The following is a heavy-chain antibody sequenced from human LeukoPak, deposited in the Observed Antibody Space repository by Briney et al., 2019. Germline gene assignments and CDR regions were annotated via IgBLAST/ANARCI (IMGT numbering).Heavy chain of an antibody. V-gene: IGHV4-38-2*01. J-gene: IGHJ4*02. Sequence: KPSETLSLTCAVSGYSISSGYYWGWIRQPPGKGLEWIGSIYHSGSTYYNPSLKSRVTISVDTSKNQFSLKLSSVTAADTAVYYCARGGQEGYNYPYFDSWDQGTLVTVSS. CDR1: GYSISSGYY. D-gene: IGHD5-24*01. CDR2: IYHSGST. CDR3: ARGGQEGYNYPYFDS.